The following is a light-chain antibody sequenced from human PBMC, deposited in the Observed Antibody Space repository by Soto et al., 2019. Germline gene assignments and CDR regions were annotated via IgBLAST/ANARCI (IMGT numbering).Light chain of an antibody. CDR2: DAS. J-gene: IGKJ4*01. CDR3: QQYDYLPLT. Sequence: DIQMTQSPSSLSASVGDRVTITCQASQDITNYLNWYQQKPGKAPQLLIYDASNLETGVPSRFSGSGSGTDFTFTISSLQPEEIATYYCQQYDYLPLTFGGGKKVEIE. CDR1: QDITNY. V-gene: IGKV1-33*01.